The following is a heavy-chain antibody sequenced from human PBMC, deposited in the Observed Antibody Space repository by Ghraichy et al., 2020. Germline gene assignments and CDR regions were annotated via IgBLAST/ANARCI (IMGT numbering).Heavy chain of an antibody. J-gene: IGHJ3*02. CDR2: IIPIFGTA. CDR1: GGTFSSYA. CDR3: ARYPGGSGWARIAFDI. V-gene: IGHV1-69*13. Sequence: SVKVSCKASGGTFSSYAISWVRQAPGQGLEWMGGIIPIFGTANYAQKFQGRVTITADESTSTAYMELSSLRSEDTAVYYCARYPGGSGWARIAFDIWGQGTMVTVSS. D-gene: IGHD6-19*01.